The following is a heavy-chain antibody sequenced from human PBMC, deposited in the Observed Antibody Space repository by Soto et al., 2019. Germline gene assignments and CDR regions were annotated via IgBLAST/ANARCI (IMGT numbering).Heavy chain of an antibody. CDR2: ISYDGGEK. Sequence: QVQLVESGGGVVQPGRSLRLSCAASGFNFSTYGVHWVRQAPGKGLEWVGVISYDGGEKYYADSVKGRFTISRDNSKDTLYLQMNGLRPEDTAVYYCANDVMGAPDYWGQGTLVTVSS. J-gene: IGHJ4*02. D-gene: IGHD1-26*01. CDR1: GFNFSTYG. CDR3: ANDVMGAPDY. V-gene: IGHV3-30*18.